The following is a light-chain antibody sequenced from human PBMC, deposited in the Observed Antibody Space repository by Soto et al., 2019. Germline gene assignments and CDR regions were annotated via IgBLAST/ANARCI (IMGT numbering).Light chain of an antibody. CDR3: QQSYITPWK. J-gene: IGKJ1*01. Sequence: DIQMTQSPSSLSASVGDRVTITCRASQSINRFLSWYQQTPGKAPKVLIYATSILQSGVPSRFSGSGSGTDFTLTITNLQPEDFATYYCQQSYITPWKFGQGTKV. CDR2: ATS. CDR1: QSINRF. V-gene: IGKV1-39*01.